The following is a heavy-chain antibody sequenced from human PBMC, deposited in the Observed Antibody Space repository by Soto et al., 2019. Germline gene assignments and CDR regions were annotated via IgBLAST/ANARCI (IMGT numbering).Heavy chain of an antibody. Sequence: GGSLRLSCAASGFSFISAWMNWVRQAPGKGLEWVGRIRNKRDGATTDSAVPVKGRFTISRDDSKNTLYLQMNSLKIEDTAVEGGTTSGNNHVVDSWCPGTRVTVAS. CDR2: IRNKRDGATT. J-gene: IGHJ4*02. CDR3: TTSGNNHVVDS. CDR1: GFSFISAW. D-gene: IGHD1-20*01. V-gene: IGHV3-15*07.